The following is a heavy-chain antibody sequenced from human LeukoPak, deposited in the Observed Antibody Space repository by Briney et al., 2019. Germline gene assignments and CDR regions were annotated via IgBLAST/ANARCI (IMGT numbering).Heavy chain of an antibody. V-gene: IGHV3-23*01. CDR3: APGGGYYDSSGYYDY. J-gene: IGHJ4*02. D-gene: IGHD3-22*01. CDR1: GFTFSSYA. CDR2: ISGSGGST. Sequence: GGSLRLSCAASGFTFSSYAMSWVRQAPGKGLEWVSAISGSGGSTYYADSVKGRFTISRDNSKNTLYLRMNSLRAEDTAVYYCAPGGGYYDSSGYYDYWGQGTLVTVSS.